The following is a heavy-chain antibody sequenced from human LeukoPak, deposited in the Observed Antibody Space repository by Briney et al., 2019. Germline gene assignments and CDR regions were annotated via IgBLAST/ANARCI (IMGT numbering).Heavy chain of an antibody. CDR1: GFTFNRHC. D-gene: IGHD3-10*01. CDR2: INAVGSGT. V-gene: IGHV3-74*01. Sequence: GGSLRLSCTVSGFTFNRHCMHWVRQAPGKGLEWVSHINAVGSGTAYADFVKGRFTISRDNAKNKVYLQMNGLRADDTALYYCVRGGDTHYGLDYWGQGALVTVSS. J-gene: IGHJ4*02. CDR3: VRGGDTHYGLDY.